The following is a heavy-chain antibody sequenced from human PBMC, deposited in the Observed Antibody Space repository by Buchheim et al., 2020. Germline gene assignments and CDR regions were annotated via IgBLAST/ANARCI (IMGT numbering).Heavy chain of an antibody. CDR1: GGSVSSGSYY. Sequence: QVQLQESGPGLVKPSETLSLTCTVSGGSVSSGSYYWSWIRQPPGKGLEWIGYIYYSGSTNYNPSLKSRVTISVDKSKNQFSLKLSSVTAADTAVYYCARDQFDFWSGSNWFDPWGQGTL. J-gene: IGHJ5*02. CDR2: IYYSGST. D-gene: IGHD3-3*01. CDR3: ARDQFDFWSGSNWFDP. V-gene: IGHV4-61*01.